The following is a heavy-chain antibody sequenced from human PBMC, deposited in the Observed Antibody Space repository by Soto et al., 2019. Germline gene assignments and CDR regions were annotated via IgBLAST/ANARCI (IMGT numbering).Heavy chain of an antibody. D-gene: IGHD2-15*01. V-gene: IGHV4-39*02. Sequence: PSETLSLTCTVSGGSISNRNYYWGWIRQPPGKGLEWIGSIYYSGTTYYSPSLKSRVTISVDTSKNQFSLKLSSMTAADTAVYYCARDLGGWPDYWGQGTLVTVSS. J-gene: IGHJ4*02. CDR3: ARDLGGWPDY. CDR1: GGSISNRNYY. CDR2: IYYSGTT.